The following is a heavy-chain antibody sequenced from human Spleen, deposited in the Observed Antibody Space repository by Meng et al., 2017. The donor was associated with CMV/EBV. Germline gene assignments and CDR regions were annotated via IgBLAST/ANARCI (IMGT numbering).Heavy chain of an antibody. D-gene: IGHD3-3*01. CDR3: VRSRGEIGKSGYLFYYYYFGLDV. CDR2: LIPIFHRT. V-gene: IGHV1-69*05. J-gene: IGHJ6*02. Sequence: SVKVSCKTSGGTFSSYAISWVRQAPGQGLEWMGGLIPIFHRTNNAQNFQGRITITTDEATSTAYMELNSLKSEDTAVYYCVRSRGEIGKSGYLFYYYYFGLDVWGQGTTVTVSS. CDR1: GGTFSSYA.